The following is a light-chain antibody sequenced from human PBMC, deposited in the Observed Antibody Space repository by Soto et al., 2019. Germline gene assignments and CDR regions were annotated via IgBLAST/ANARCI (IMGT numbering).Light chain of an antibody. V-gene: IGLV2-23*02. J-gene: IGLJ1*01. CDR3: CSYAGSSYV. CDR1: SSDVGSYNL. CDR2: EVS. Sequence: QSVLTQPASVSGSPVQSITISCTGTSSDVGSYNLVSWYQQHPGKAPKLMIYEVSKRPSGVSNRFSGSKSGNTASLTISGLQAEDESDYYCCSYAGSSYVFGTGTKITVL.